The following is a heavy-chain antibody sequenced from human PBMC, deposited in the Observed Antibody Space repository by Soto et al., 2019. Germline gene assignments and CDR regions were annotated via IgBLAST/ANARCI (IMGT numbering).Heavy chain of an antibody. CDR1: GFTFSTYW. CDR2: INSDGSTT. Sequence: PGGSLRLSCAASGFTFSTYWMHWVRQAPGKGLVWVSRINSDGSTTGYADSVKGRFTISRDNAKSTLFLQMNSLRTEDTAVYYCARVYGVYEDYYGVDVWGQGTTVTVSS. CDR3: ARVYGVYEDYYGVDV. D-gene: IGHD2-8*01. J-gene: IGHJ6*02. V-gene: IGHV3-74*01.